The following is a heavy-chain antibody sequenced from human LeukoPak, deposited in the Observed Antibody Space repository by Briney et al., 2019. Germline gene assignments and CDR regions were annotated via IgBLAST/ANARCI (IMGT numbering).Heavy chain of an antibody. D-gene: IGHD3-10*01. CDR2: IYTSGST. CDR1: GGSISSYY. J-gene: IGHJ5*02. CDR3: ARLVVWFGELSRWFDP. V-gene: IGHV4-4*09. Sequence: SETLSLTCTVSGGSISSYYWSWIRQPPGKGLEWIGYIYTSGSTNYNPSLKSRVTISVDTSKNQFSLKLSSVTAADTAVYYCARLVVWFGELSRWFDPWGQGTLVTVSS.